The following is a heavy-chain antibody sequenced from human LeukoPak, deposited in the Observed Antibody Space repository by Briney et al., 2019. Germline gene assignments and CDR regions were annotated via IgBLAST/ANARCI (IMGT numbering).Heavy chain of an antibody. D-gene: IGHD2-8*01. CDR1: GFTFSSYG. V-gene: IGHV3-NL1*01. CDR3: SKDDCVNGICYFDK. Sequence: PGGSLRLSCAASGFTFSSYGMHWVRQAPGKGLEWVSGISGSNTYYADSVKGRFTISRDSSKSTMYLQMDNLRAEDTAVYYCSKDDCVNGICYFDKWGQGTLVTVSS. CDR2: ISGSNT. J-gene: IGHJ4*02.